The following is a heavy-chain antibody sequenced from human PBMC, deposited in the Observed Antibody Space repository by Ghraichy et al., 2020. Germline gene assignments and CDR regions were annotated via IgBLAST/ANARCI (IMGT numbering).Heavy chain of an antibody. CDR2: IRSDGSNK. CDR1: GFTFSSYD. V-gene: IGHV3-30*02. CDR3: AKKGDTMVRGVIRPDYYGMDV. J-gene: IGHJ6*02. D-gene: IGHD3-10*01. Sequence: GSLRLSCAASGFTFSSYDMHWVRQAPGKGLEWVAFIRSDGSNKYYADSVKGRFTISRDNSKNTLYLQMNSLRAEDTAVYYCAKKGDTMVRGVIRPDYYGMDVWGQGTTVTVSS.